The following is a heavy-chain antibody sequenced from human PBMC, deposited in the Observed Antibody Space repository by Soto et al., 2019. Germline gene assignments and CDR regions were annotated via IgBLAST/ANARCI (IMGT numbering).Heavy chain of an antibody. Sequence: SETLSLTCTVSGGSISSYYWSWIRQPPGKGLEWIGYIYYSGSTYYNPSLKSRVTISVDTSKNQFSLKLSSVTAADTAVYYCARAGSSSSFDYWGQGTLVTVS. CDR2: IYYSGST. D-gene: IGHD6-6*01. V-gene: IGHV4-59*08. J-gene: IGHJ4*02. CDR3: ARAGSSSSFDY. CDR1: GGSISSYY.